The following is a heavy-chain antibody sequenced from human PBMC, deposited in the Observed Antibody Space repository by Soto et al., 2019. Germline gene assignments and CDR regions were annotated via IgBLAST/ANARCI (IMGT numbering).Heavy chain of an antibody. CDR2: ISSDGNDK. CDR3: AKDSGRGSADYYFDY. Sequence: QVQLVESGGGVVQPGRSLRLSCAASGFTFNSYGMHWVRQAPGKGLEWVAVISSDGNDKYSANSLKGRFTTSRDNSKNTRDLQMVSLRAEDTAVYYCAKDSGRGSADYYFDYWGQGTLVTVSS. V-gene: IGHV3-30*18. D-gene: IGHD3-10*01. J-gene: IGHJ4*02. CDR1: GFTFNSYG.